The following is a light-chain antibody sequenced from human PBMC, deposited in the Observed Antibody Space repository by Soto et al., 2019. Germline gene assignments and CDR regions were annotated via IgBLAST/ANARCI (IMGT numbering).Light chain of an antibody. J-gene: IGKJ2*01. Sequence: DIVMTQSPLSLPVTPGEPASISCRSSQSLLHSNGYNYLDWYLQKPGQSPQLLIYLGSNRASGVPDRFSGSGSATDFTLKISRVEPEDVAVYYCMQALQTQYTFGQGT. CDR1: QSLLHSNGYNY. CDR3: MQALQTQYT. CDR2: LGS. V-gene: IGKV2-28*01.